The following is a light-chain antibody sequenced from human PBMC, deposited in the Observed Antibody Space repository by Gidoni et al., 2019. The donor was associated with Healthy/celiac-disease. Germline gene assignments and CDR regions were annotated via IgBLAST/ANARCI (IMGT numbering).Light chain of an antibody. CDR1: KSVSSY. CDR3: QQYLSFWT. CDR2: AAS. Sequence: EIVLTQSPGTLSLSPGERATLSCRASKSVSSYLAWYQQKPGQAPRLLIYAASNRATGIPDRFSGSGSGTDFTLTISRLEPEDFAVYYCQQYLSFWTFGQGTKVEIK. J-gene: IGKJ1*01. V-gene: IGKV3-20*01.